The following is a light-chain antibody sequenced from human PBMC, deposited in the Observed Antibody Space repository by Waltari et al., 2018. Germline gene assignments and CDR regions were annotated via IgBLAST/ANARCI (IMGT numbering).Light chain of an antibody. J-gene: IGLJ3*02. Sequence: SYVLTQPPSVSVAPGKTASITCGGDNIRRKTVPWYQQRPGQAPVLVVFDDSDRPSGIPERFSGSNSGNTATLTISRVEAGDEADYSCQVWDSSNDHVVFGGGTKLTVL. CDR3: QVWDSSNDHVV. V-gene: IGLV3-21*03. CDR2: DDS. CDR1: NIRRKT.